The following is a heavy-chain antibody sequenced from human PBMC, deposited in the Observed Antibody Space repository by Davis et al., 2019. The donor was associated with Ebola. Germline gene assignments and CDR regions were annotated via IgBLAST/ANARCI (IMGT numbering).Heavy chain of an antibody. J-gene: IGHJ4*02. CDR3: ARIVGATYFDY. D-gene: IGHD1-26*01. V-gene: IGHV4-4*02. CDR2: INHSGST. CDR1: GGSISSSNW. Sequence: SDTLSLTCAVSGGSISSSNWWSWVRQPAGKGLEWIGEINHSGSTNYNPSLKSRVTISVDTSKNQFSLKLSSVTAADTAVYYCARIVGATYFDYWGQGTLVTVSS.